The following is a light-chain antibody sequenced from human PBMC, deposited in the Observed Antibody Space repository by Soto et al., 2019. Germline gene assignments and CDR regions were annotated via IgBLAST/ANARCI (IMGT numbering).Light chain of an antibody. CDR2: AAF. CDR1: QGIRND. CDR3: LQYYNFSWT. V-gene: IGKV1-6*01. J-gene: IGKJ1*01. Sequence: AIQMTQSPSSLSASVGDRVTITCRASQGIRNDLAWYQQRPGQAPHLLIFAAFNLQSGVPSRFSGGGSGTHFTLTISGLQPDDFANYYCLQYYNFSWTFGQGTKVDI.